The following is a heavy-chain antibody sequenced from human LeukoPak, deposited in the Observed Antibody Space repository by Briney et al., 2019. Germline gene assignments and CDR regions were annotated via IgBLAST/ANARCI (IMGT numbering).Heavy chain of an antibody. J-gene: IGHJ5*02. Sequence: SETLSLTCAVYGRSFSGYYWSWIRQPPGKGLEWIGEINHSGSTNYNPSLKSRVTISVDTSKNQFSLKLSSVTAADTAVYYCARGHLSNWFDPWGQGTLVTVSS. CDR3: ARGHLSNWFDP. CDR1: GRSFSGYY. CDR2: INHSGST. V-gene: IGHV4-34*01.